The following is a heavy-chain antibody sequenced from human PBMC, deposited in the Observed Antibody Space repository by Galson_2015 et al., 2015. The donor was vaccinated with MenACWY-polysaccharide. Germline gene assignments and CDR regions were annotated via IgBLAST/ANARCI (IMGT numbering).Heavy chain of an antibody. Sequence: SAKVSCKASGYTFTSYDINWVRQATGQGLEWMGWMNPNSGNTGYAQKFQGRVTMTSSSAMSTAFMELSSLRSEDTAVYYCARIIARKYTFADSWGQGTLVTVSS. V-gene: IGHV1-8*01. CDR2: MNPNSGNT. CDR3: ARIIARKYTFADS. J-gene: IGHJ4*02. CDR1: GYTFTSYD. D-gene: IGHD2-21*01.